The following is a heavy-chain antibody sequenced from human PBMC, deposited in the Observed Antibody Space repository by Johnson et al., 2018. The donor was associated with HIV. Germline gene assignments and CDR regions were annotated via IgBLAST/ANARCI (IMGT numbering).Heavy chain of an antibody. CDR1: GFTVSSNY. V-gene: IGHV3-30-3*01. Sequence: QVQLVESGGGLVQPGGSLRLSCAASGFTVSSNYMSWVRQAPGKGLEWVAVISYDGSNKYYADSVKGRFTISRDNSKNTLYLQMNSLRAEDTAVYYCARGRARAFDIWGQGTMVTVSS. CDR2: ISYDGSNK. CDR3: ARGRARAFDI. D-gene: IGHD5-12*01. J-gene: IGHJ3*02.